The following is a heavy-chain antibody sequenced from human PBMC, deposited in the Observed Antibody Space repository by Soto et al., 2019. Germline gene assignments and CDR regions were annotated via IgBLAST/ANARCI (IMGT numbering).Heavy chain of an antibody. V-gene: IGHV4-30-2*01. D-gene: IGHD3-22*01. Sequence: SETLSLTCAVSGGSLSSSAYSWSWIRQTPGKGLEWIGFIYQSGSTYYNPSLKSRVTLSLDRPKNQISLKPTSVTAADTAVYYCARELLYYDSSGYSWDDAFDIWGQGIMVTVSS. CDR2: IYQSGST. J-gene: IGHJ3*02. CDR1: GGSLSSSAYS. CDR3: ARELLYYDSSGYSWDDAFDI.